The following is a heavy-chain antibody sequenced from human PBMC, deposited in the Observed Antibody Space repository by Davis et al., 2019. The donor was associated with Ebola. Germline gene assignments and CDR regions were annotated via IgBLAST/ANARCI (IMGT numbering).Heavy chain of an antibody. CDR2: VVIGTNNI. Sequence: AASVKVSCKAPGFTFANSAIQWARQARGQRLAWVGSVVIGTNNIQYAQKFQGRVTISRDMTTNTAYMELSSLRSEDTALYYCAASAGTVGKFDFWGQGSLVSVSS. CDR1: GFTFANSA. CDR3: AASAGTVGKFDF. J-gene: IGHJ4*02. V-gene: IGHV1-58*02. D-gene: IGHD1-14*01.